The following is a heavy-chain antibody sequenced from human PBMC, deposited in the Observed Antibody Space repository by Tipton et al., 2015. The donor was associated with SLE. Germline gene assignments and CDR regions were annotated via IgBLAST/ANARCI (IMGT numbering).Heavy chain of an antibody. CDR1: GDSTSSSSYY. CDR3: ARDEYRYDTTGYHLLGHFDF. CDR2: VYYTGNT. J-gene: IGHJ4*02. V-gene: IGHV4-39*07. D-gene: IGHD3-22*01. Sequence: GLVKPSETLSLTCIVSGDSTSSSSYYWGWIRQPPGKGLEWVGTVYYTGNTFYNPSLKSRVTISVGTSKNQFSLNLSSVTAADTAVYYCARDEYRYDTTGYHLLGHFDFWGQGTLVTVSS.